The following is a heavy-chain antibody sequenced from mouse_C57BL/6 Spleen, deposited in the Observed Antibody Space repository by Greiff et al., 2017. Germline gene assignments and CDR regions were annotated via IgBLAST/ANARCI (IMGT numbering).Heavy chain of an antibody. D-gene: IGHD2-5*01. CDR1: GYTFTSYW. CDR2: IDPNSGGT. Sequence: QVQLQQSGAELVKPGASVKLSCKASGYTFTSYWMHWVKQRPGRGLEWIGRIDPNSGGTKYNEKFKSKATLTVDKPSSTAFMQLSSLTSEDSAVYYGARHYSTPYAFDYWGQGTTLTVSS. CDR3: ARHYSTPYAFDY. J-gene: IGHJ2*01. V-gene: IGHV1-72*01.